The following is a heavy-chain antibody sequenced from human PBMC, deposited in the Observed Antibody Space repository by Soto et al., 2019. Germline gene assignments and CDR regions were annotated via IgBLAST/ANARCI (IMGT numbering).Heavy chain of an antibody. D-gene: IGHD3-22*01. Sequence: QVQLVESGGGVVQPGRSLRLSCAASGFTFSSYGMHWVRQAPGKGLEWVAVIWYDGSNKYYADSVKGRFTISRDNSKNRLSLQMNSLRAEDTAVYYCARDYDSSGDPRYYFAYWGQGTLVTVSS. CDR2: IWYDGSNK. J-gene: IGHJ4*02. V-gene: IGHV3-33*01. CDR3: ARDYDSSGDPRYYFAY. CDR1: GFTFSSYG.